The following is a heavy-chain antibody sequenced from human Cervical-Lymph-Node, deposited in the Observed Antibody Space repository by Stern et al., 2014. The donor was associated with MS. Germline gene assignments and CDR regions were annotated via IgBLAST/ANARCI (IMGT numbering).Heavy chain of an antibody. J-gene: IGHJ4*02. CDR1: GFTFSNYG. CDR3: VRDWSSNAYKSEDY. Sequence: QVQLVESGGGVVQPGRSLRLSCTASGFTFSNYGMHWVRQAPGKGLGWVATIWHDGSKTYYADSVRGRFTISRDNSKNTLSLQMNSLRVDGTAVYYCVRDWSSNAYKSEDYWGQGTLVTVSS. V-gene: IGHV3-33*01. CDR2: IWHDGSKT. D-gene: IGHD4-11*01.